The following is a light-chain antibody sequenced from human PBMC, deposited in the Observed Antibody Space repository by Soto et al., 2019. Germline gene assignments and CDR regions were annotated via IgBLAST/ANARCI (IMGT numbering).Light chain of an antibody. CDR1: QSVSSSH. CDR3: QQYGRSPFT. CDR2: GAS. V-gene: IGKV3-20*01. Sequence: EIVLTQSPGTLSLSPGERATLSCRASQSVSSSHLAWYQQRPGQAPRVLIYGASSRATGIPDRFSGSGSGTDFALTISRLEPEDVAVYYCQQYGRSPFTFGPGTKVDIK. J-gene: IGKJ3*01.